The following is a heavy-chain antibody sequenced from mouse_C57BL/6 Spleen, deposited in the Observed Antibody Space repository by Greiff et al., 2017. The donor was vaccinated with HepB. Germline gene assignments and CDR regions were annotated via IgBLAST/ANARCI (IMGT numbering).Heavy chain of an antibody. J-gene: IGHJ4*01. Sequence: VQLQQSGPELVKPGASVKISCKASGYAFSSSWMNWVKQRPGKGLEWIGRIYPGDGDTNYNGKFKGKATLTADKSSSTAYMQLSSLTSEDSAVYFCARWGVTTRGFYAMDYWGQGTSVTVSS. CDR1: GYAFSSSW. CDR3: ARWGVTTRGFYAMDY. D-gene: IGHD2-2*01. CDR2: IYPGDGDT. V-gene: IGHV1-82*01.